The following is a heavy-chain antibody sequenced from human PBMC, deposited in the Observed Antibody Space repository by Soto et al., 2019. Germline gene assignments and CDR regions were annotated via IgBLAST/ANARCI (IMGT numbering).Heavy chain of an antibody. CDR1: GGCIRSGGYY. V-gene: IGHV4-30-4*08. CDR2: IYYSGST. Sequence: PSETLSLACTVSGGCIRSGGYYWSWIGQHPGKGLEWIGYIYYSGSTYYNPSIKSRVTISVDTSKNQFSLKLSSVTAADTAVYYCARVLSGRRVVVTWGQGTLVTVSS. J-gene: IGHJ4*02. CDR3: ARVLSGRRVVVT. D-gene: IGHD3-22*01.